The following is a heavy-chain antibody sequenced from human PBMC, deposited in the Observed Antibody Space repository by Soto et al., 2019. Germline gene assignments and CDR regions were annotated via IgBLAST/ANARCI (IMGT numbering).Heavy chain of an antibody. CDR2: MFYRGST. D-gene: IGHD2-2*01. CDR1: GDSINSSTYY. Sequence: NPSETLSLTCTVSGDSINSSTYYWAWIRQPPGKGLEWIGSMFYRGSTYYNPPLEGRVTISVGTSENEFSLKVTSVTAADTAVYYCARQGLHCSSTICFNRFDPWGQGTLVTVSS. J-gene: IGHJ5*02. CDR3: ARQGLHCSSTICFNRFDP. V-gene: IGHV4-39*01.